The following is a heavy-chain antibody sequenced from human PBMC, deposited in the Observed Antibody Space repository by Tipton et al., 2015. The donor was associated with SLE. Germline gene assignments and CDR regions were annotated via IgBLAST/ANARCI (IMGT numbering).Heavy chain of an antibody. V-gene: IGHV4-59*01. CDR2: IYYSGST. J-gene: IGHJ4*02. D-gene: IGHD1-26*01. CDR3: ARDGYGGSHFAY. Sequence: GLVKPSETLSLTCTVSGGSISSYYWSWIRQPPGKGLEWIGYIYYSGSTNYNPSLKSRVTISVDTSKNQFSLKLSSVTAADTAVYYCARDGYGGSHFAYWCQGTLVTVSS. CDR1: GGSISSYY.